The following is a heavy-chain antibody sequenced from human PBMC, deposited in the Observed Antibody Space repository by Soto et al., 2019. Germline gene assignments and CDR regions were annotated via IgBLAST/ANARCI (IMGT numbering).Heavy chain of an antibody. J-gene: IGHJ4*02. Sequence: PGGSLRLSCAASGFTFSTYAMSWVRQAPGKGLDWVSSISGSGGSTYYADSVKGRFTISRDNSKSTLFLQMNSLRAEDTAVYYCAKVTEAARFVDGYDYWGQGTLVTVSS. V-gene: IGHV3-23*01. CDR3: AKVTEAARFVDGYDY. CDR2: ISGSGGST. CDR1: GFTFSTYA. D-gene: IGHD6-6*01.